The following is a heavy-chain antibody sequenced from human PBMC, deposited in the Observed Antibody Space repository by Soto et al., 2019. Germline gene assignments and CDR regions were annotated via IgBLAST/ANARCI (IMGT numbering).Heavy chain of an antibody. Sequence: ASVKVSCKASGYTFTSYYMHWVRQAPGQGLEWMGIINPSGGSTSYAQKFRGRVTMTRDTSTSTVYMELSSLRSEDTAVYYCARDYTVTTPQGGDYYYGMDVWGQGTTVTVSS. V-gene: IGHV1-46*01. D-gene: IGHD4-17*01. CDR2: INPSGGST. CDR3: ARDYTVTTPQGGDYYYGMDV. J-gene: IGHJ6*02. CDR1: GYTFTSYY.